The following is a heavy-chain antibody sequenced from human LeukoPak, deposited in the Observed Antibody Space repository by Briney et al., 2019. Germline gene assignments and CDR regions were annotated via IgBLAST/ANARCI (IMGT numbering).Heavy chain of an antibody. J-gene: IGHJ4*02. D-gene: IGHD3-22*01. Sequence: GGSLRLSCAASGFTFSNYAMNWVRQAPGKGLEWVSAISGRGGSTYYADSVKGRFTISRDNSKNTLYLQMNSLRAEDTAVYYCAHHYYDSSGPSSDFDYWGQGTLVTVSS. CDR1: GFTFSNYA. CDR3: AHHYYDSSGPSSDFDY. V-gene: IGHV3-23*01. CDR2: ISGRGGST.